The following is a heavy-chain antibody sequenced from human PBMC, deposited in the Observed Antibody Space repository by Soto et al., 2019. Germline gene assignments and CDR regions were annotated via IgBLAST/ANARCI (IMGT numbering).Heavy chain of an antibody. Sequence: ASVKVSCKASGYTFTSYAMHWVRHAPGQRLEWMGWINAGNGNTKYSQKFQGRVTITRDTSTSTAYMYLSSLRVEDTAVYYCAREGAIKPFSSWDQAALVTVSS. V-gene: IGHV1-3*01. CDR1: GYTFTSYA. CDR2: INAGNGNT. CDR3: AREGAIKPFSS. J-gene: IGHJ5*02.